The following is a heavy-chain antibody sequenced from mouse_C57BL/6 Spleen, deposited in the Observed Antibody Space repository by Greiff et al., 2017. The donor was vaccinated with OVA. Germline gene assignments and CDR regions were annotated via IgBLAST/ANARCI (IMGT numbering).Heavy chain of an antibody. J-gene: IGHJ4*01. D-gene: IGHD1-1*01. CDR3: ARGYYYGSSYPFL. CDR1: GYTFTSYW. Sequence: QVQLQQPGAELVRPGSSVKLSCKASGYTFTSYWMDWVKQRPGQGLEWIGNIYPSDSETHYNQKFKDKATLTVDKSSSTAYMQLSSLTSEDSAVYYCARGYYYGSSYPFLWGQGTSVTVSS. CDR2: IYPSDSET. V-gene: IGHV1-61*01.